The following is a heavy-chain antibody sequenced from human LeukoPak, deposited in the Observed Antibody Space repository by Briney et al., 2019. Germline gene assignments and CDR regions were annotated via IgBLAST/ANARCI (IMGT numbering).Heavy chain of an antibody. CDR2: IKQDGSEK. D-gene: IGHD1-7*01. J-gene: IGHJ6*03. Sequence: PGGSLRLSCAASGFTFSGYWMSWVRQAPGKGLEWVANIKQDGSEKYYVDSVKGRFTISRDNAKNSLYLQMNSLRAEDTAVYYCARGRYNWNSAWEYYYYYMDVWGKGTTVTVSS. CDR3: ARGRYNWNSAWEYYYYYMDV. V-gene: IGHV3-7*01. CDR1: GFTFSGYW.